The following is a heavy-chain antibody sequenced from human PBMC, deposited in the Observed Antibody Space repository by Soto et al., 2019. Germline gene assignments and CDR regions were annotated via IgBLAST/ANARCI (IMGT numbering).Heavy chain of an antibody. J-gene: IGHJ4*02. CDR2: ITGSGNTI. V-gene: IGHV3-48*03. CDR3: ARGGSYFDY. CDR1: GFTFSSYE. D-gene: IGHD1-26*01. Sequence: EVQLVESGGGLVQPGGSLRLSCAASGFTFSSYEMNWVRQAPGKGLEWGSYITGSGNTIYYADSVKGRYTISRDNAKNSMYLQMNSLRAEDTAVYYCARGGSYFDYWGQGPLVTVSS.